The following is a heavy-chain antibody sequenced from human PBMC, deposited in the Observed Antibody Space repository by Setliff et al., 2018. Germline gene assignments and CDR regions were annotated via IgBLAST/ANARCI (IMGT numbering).Heavy chain of an antibody. CDR3: ARVPKIWVKGNYYSYYMDV. J-gene: IGHJ6*03. V-gene: IGHV4-34*01. CDR2: INHSGST. D-gene: IGHD3-10*01. CDR1: GGSFSAYY. Sequence: SETLSLTCAVYGGSFSAYYWSWIRQPPGRGLEWIGEINHSGSTNYDPSRKSRVIISVDTSLNQVSLELSAVTAADTAVYYCARVPKIWVKGNYYSYYMDVWGQGTTVTVSS.